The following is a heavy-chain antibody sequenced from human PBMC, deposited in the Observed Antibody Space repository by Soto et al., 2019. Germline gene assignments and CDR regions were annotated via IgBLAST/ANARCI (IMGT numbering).Heavy chain of an antibody. V-gene: IGHV3-30*18. CDR3: AKVGGYSYGSDY. D-gene: IGHD5-18*01. J-gene: IGHJ4*02. CDR2: ISYDGSNK. CDR1: GFTFSSYG. Sequence: PGGSLRLSCAASGFTFSSYGMHWVRQAPGKGLEWVAVISYDGSNKYYADSVKGRFTISRDNSKNTLYLQMNSLRAEDTAVYYCAKVGGYSYGSDYWGQGTLVTVSS.